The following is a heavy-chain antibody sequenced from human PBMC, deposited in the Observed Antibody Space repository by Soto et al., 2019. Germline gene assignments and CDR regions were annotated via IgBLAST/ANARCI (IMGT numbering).Heavy chain of an antibody. V-gene: IGHV4-39*01. Sequence: PSETLSLTCTVSGGSISSSSYYWGWIRQPPGKGLEWIGSIYYSGSTYYNPSLKSRVTISVDTSKNQFSLKLSSVTAADTAVYYCARPLIWLGDRKNYYFDYWGQGTLVTVSS. CDR3: ARPLIWLGDRKNYYFDY. CDR2: IYYSGST. J-gene: IGHJ4*02. D-gene: IGHD3-10*01. CDR1: GGSISSSSYY.